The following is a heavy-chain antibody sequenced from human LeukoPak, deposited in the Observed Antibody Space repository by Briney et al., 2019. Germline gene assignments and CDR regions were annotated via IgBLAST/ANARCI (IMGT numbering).Heavy chain of an antibody. Sequence: PSETLSLTCTVSGGSISSYYWSWIRQPPGKGLEWIGYIYYSGSTNYNPSFKSRVTISVDTSKNQFSLKLSSVTAADTAVYYCARVNYYDSSGYFDYWGQGTLVTVSS. J-gene: IGHJ4*02. CDR1: GGSISSYY. V-gene: IGHV4-59*01. D-gene: IGHD3-22*01. CDR2: IYYSGST. CDR3: ARVNYYDSSGYFDY.